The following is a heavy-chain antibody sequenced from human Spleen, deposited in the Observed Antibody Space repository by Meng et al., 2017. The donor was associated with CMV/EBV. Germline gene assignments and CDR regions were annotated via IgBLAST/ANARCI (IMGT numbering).Heavy chain of an antibody. J-gene: IGHJ4*02. CDR2: IYWNDDK. V-gene: IGHV2-5*01. CDR3: AHSIKGYFDY. CDR1: GFYLSTSGVG. D-gene: IGHD3-10*01. Sequence: QISLMSSGPTVVLCTLTCTFPGFYLSTSGVGVGWILQSPGKALEWLALIYWNDDKRYSPSLKSRLTITKDTSKNQVVLTMTNMDPVDTATYYCAHSIKGYFDYWGQGTLVTVSS.